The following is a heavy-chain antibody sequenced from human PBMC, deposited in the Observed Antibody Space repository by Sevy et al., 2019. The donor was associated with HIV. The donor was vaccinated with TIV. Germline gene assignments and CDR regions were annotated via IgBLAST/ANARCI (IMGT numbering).Heavy chain of an antibody. J-gene: IGHJ4*02. CDR1: GFTFSSYG. D-gene: IGHD3-22*01. Sequence: GCSLRLSCAASGFTFSSYGMHWVRQAPGKGLEWVAVIWYDGSNKYYADSVKGRFTISRDNSKNTLYLQMNSLRAEDTAVYYCARDPMGSYYDSSGYYFRWGQGTLVTVSS. CDR2: IWYDGSNK. V-gene: IGHV3-33*01. CDR3: ARDPMGSYYDSSGYYFR.